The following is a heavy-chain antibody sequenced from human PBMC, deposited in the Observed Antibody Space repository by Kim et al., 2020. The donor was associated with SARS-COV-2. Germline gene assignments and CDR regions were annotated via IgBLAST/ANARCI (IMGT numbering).Heavy chain of an antibody. CDR1: GFTFSSYA. J-gene: IGHJ6*02. CDR3: VKDPKCSSSWLGVGDYYYYGMDV. Sequence: GGSLRLSCSVSGFTFSSYAMHWVRQAPGKGLEYVSAISSNGGSTYYADSVKGRFTISRDNSKNTLYLQMSSLRAEDTAVYYCVKDPKCSSSWLGVGDYYYYGMDVWGQGTTVTVAS. V-gene: IGHV3-64D*06. CDR2: ISSNGGST. D-gene: IGHD6-13*01.